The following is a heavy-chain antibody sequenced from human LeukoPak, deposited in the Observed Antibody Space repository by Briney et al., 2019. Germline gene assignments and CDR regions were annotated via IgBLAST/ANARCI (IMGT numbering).Heavy chain of an antibody. J-gene: IGHJ4*02. V-gene: IGHV4-4*07. CDR2: IYTSGST. CDR1: GGSFSGYY. D-gene: IGHD3-22*01. Sequence: SETLSLTCAVYGGSFSGYYWSWIRQPAGKGLEWIGRIYTSGSTNYNPSLKSRVTISVDTSKNQFSLKLSSVTAAATAVYYCARDPGGGNYYDSSGYTDYWGQGTLVTVSS. CDR3: ARDPGGGNYYDSSGYTDY.